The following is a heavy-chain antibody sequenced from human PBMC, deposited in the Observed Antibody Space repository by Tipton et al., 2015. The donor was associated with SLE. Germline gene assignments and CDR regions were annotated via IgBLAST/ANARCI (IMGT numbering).Heavy chain of an antibody. Sequence: TLSLTCTVSGGSISNFYWSWIRQPPGEGPEWIGYISYSGSTYYNPSLRSRVTISEDTSKKQFSLKLSSVTAADTAVYYCARVPGLERSYSYFYYMDVWGKGTTVTVSS. J-gene: IGHJ6*03. V-gene: IGHV4-59*12. CDR2: ISYSGST. CDR3: ARVPGLERSYSYFYYMDV. CDR1: GGSISNFY. D-gene: IGHD1-1*01.